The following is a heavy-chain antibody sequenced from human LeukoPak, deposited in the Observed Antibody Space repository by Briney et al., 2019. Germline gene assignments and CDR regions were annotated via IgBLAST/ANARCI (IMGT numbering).Heavy chain of an antibody. J-gene: IGHJ4*02. D-gene: IGHD5-24*01. CDR3: ARGARAGYNLEPFDY. CDR2: IYYSGST. V-gene: IGHV4-59*08. Sequence: PSETLSLTCTVSGGSMSSYYWSWIRQPPGKGLEWIGYIYYSGSTKYNPSLNSRVTISVDTSKNQFSLKLSSVTAAGAAVYYCARGARAGYNLEPFDYWGQGTLVTVSS. CDR1: GGSMSSYY.